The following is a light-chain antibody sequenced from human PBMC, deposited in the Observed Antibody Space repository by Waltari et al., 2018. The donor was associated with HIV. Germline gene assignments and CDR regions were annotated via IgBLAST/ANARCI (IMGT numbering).Light chain of an antibody. CDR1: QSVRDN. J-gene: IGKJ4*01. Sequence: EIVMTQSPATLSVSPGDRATLSCRASQSVRDNLAWYQQTPGQAPRLLIYGASTRAIGIPVRFSGSGSGTEFTLTISSLQSEDFAVYYCQQYNKWPPVTFGGGTKVEIK. CDR3: QQYNKWPPVT. V-gene: IGKV3-15*01. CDR2: GAS.